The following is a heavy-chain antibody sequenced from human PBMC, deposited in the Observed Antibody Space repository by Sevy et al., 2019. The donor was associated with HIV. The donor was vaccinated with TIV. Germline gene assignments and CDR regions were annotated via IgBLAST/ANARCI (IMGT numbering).Heavy chain of an antibody. CDR2: MYHSGST. D-gene: IGHD6-19*01. Sequence: SETLSLTCAVSGYSISSGFYWGWIRQPPGKGLEWIVLMYHSGSTYYYSSLQSRVTISVDTCKNQFSLELTSVTAADTAVYYCARLGIAVAGYFDYWGHGTLVTVSS. J-gene: IGHJ4*01. CDR1: GYSISSGFY. V-gene: IGHV4-38-2*01. CDR3: ARLGIAVAGYFDY.